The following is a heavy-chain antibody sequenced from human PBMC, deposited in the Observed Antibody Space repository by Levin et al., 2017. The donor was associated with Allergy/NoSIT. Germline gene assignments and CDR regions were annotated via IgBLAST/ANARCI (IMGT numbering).Heavy chain of an antibody. CDR1: GGSISSYY. V-gene: IGHV4-59*01. D-gene: IGHD2-21*02. Sequence: SETLSLTCTVSGGSISSYYWSWIRQPPGKGLEWIGYIYYSGSTNYNPSLKSRVTISVDTSKNQFSLKLSSVTAADTAVYYCARRDNYYYGMDVWGQGTTVTVSS. J-gene: IGHJ6*02. CDR2: IYYSGST. CDR3: ARRDNYYYGMDV.